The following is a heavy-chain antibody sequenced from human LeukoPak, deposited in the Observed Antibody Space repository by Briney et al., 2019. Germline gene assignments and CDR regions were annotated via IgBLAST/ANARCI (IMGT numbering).Heavy chain of an antibody. CDR1: GGSISSSSYY. CDR3: ARVNLRGSGSYSSLIPLDMDV. CDR2: IYYSGST. V-gene: IGHV4-39*07. J-gene: IGHJ6*03. D-gene: IGHD3-10*01. Sequence: SETLSLTCTVSGGSISSSSYYWGWIRQPPGKGLEWIGSIYYSGSTYYNPSLKSRVTISVDTSKNQFSLKLSSATAADTAVYYCARVNLRGSGSYSSLIPLDMDVWGKGTTVTVSS.